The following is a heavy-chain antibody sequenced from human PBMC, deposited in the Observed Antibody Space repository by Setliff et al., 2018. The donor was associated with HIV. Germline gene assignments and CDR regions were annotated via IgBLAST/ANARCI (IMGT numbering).Heavy chain of an antibody. CDR2: FSTSGNT. V-gene: IGHV4-61*09. Sequence: SETLSLTCPVSSSISSGGYYWTWIRQPAGKGLEWIGHFSTSGNTNYNPSLKSRITISLDTSKSHFSLKLHSVTAADTAVYYCARIKAFGSGSYPLDFWCQGTPVAVSS. J-gene: IGHJ4*02. CDR1: SSISSGGYY. D-gene: IGHD3-10*01. CDR3: ARIKAFGSGSYPLDF.